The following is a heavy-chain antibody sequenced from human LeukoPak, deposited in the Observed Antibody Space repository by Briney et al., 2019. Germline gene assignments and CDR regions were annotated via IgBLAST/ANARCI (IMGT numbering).Heavy chain of an antibody. J-gene: IGHJ4*02. Sequence: ASVKDSCKASGYTFTSYGISWVRQAPGQGLEWMGWINAYNGNTHYAQKLQGRVTMTTDTSTSTAYMELRSLRSDDTAVYYCARALDLYSSFDYWGQGTLVTVSS. D-gene: IGHD4-11*01. CDR2: INAYNGNT. CDR1: GYTFTSYG. V-gene: IGHV1-18*01. CDR3: ARALDLYSSFDY.